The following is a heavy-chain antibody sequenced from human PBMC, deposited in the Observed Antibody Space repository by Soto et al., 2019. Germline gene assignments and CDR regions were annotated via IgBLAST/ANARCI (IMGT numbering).Heavy chain of an antibody. V-gene: IGHV3-21*01. D-gene: IGHD1-26*01. Sequence: PGGSLRLSCAASGFTFSSYSMNWVRQAPGKGLEWVSSISSSSTFKNYADSVKGRFTISRDNAKNSLYLQMNSLRAEDTAVYYCARVRYSGSCFDYWGQGTLVTVSS. CDR1: GFTFSSYS. J-gene: IGHJ4*02. CDR2: ISSSSTFK. CDR3: ARVRYSGSCFDY.